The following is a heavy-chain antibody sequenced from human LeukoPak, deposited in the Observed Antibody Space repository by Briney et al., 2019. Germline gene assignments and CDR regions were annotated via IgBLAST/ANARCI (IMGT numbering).Heavy chain of an antibody. CDR3: AKADYDRSGYSFGRIFEH. D-gene: IGHD3-22*01. J-gene: IGHJ1*01. CDR2: ISGSGRIT. Sequence: SLRLSCAPSGFTLSSYAITWVGQAPRNGLEWVSGISGSGRITYYADSVKGRFTTSRDNSKDKLYLQMNSLRAEDAAVYYCAKADYDRSGYSFGRIFEHWGQGTLVTVSS. CDR1: GFTLSSYA. V-gene: IGHV3-23*01.